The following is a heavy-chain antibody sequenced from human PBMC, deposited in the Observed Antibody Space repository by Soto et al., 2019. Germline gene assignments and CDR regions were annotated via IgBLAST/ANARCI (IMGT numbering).Heavy chain of an antibody. Sequence: GGSLRLSCAASGFTFSSYAMTWFRQAPGKGLEWVSGITGSGGSTYYADSVKGRFTISRDNSKNTLYLQMHSLRGEDTAVYYCAHHQPARDNSYYYYYIDVWGKGTTVTVSS. CDR2: ITGSGGST. CDR3: AHHQPARDNSYYYYYIDV. J-gene: IGHJ6*03. D-gene: IGHD6-6*01. V-gene: IGHV3-23*01. CDR1: GFTFSSYA.